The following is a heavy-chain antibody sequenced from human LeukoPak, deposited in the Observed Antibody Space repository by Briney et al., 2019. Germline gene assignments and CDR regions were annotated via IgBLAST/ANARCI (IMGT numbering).Heavy chain of an antibody. CDR1: GFTFSSYA. J-gene: IGHJ6*03. CDR2: ISGSGGST. V-gene: IGHV3-23*01. Sequence: GGSLRLSCAASGFTFSSYAMSWVRQAPGKGLEWVSAISGSGGSTYYADSVKGRFTISRDNSKNTLYLQMNSLRAEDTAVYYCAKSLQISHYDFWSGYPGGAYYYYMDVWGKGTTVTVSS. D-gene: IGHD3-3*01. CDR3: AKSLQISHYDFWSGYPGGAYYYYMDV.